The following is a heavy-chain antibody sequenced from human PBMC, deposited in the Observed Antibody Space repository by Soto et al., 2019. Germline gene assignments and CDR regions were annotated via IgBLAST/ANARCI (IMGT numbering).Heavy chain of an antibody. CDR1: GFSFSNYA. CDR2: IGGDTSYT. CDR3: AKDPNGDYVGAFDS. J-gene: IGHJ4*02. Sequence: EVQLLESGGGLVQPGGSLRLSCTASGFSFSNYAVTWVRQAPGKGLEWVSSIGGDTSYTYYADSVKGRFTISRDKSKNTVFLQMNSLRADDTAVYHCAKDPNGDYVGAFDSWGQGTLVTVPS. V-gene: IGHV3-23*01. D-gene: IGHD4-17*01.